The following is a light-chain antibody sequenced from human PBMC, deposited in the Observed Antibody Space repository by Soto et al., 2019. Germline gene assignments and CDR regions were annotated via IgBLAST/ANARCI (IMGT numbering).Light chain of an antibody. CDR2: DAS. Sequence: EVVLTQSPATLSLSPGERATLSCRASRSVSSYLAWYQQKPGQAPRLLISDASNRATGIPARFSGSGSGTDFTLTISSLEPEDFAVYSCQQRTNWPSSTFGQGTRLEIQ. CDR3: QQRTNWPSST. V-gene: IGKV3-11*01. CDR1: RSVSSY. J-gene: IGKJ5*01.